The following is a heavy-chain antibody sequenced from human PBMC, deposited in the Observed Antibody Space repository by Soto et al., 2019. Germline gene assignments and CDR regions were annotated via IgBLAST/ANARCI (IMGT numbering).Heavy chain of an antibody. CDR3: ARDLKQQLVETNWFDP. CDR1: GFTFSSYA. CDR2: ISYDGSNK. J-gene: IGHJ5*02. D-gene: IGHD6-13*01. V-gene: IGHV3-30-3*01. Sequence: GGSLRLSCAASGFTFSSYAMHWVRQAPGKGLEWVAVISYDGSNKYYADSVKGRFTISRDNSKNTLYLQMNSLRAEDTAVYYCARDLKQQLVETNWFDPWGQGTLVTVSS.